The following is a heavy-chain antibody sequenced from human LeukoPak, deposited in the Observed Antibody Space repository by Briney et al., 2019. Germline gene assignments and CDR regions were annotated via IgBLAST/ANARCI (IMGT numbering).Heavy chain of an antibody. V-gene: IGHV4-34*01. D-gene: IGHD3-10*01. CDR2: INHSGST. CDR1: GGSFSGYY. Sequence: MSSETLSLTCAVYGGSFSGYYWSWIRQPPGKGLEWIGEINHSGSTNYNPSLKSRVTISVDTSKNQFSLKLSSVTAADTAVYYCARSGSYTYYYGSGTRRGFDYWGQGTLVTVSS. CDR3: ARSGSYTYYYGSGTRRGFDY. J-gene: IGHJ4*02.